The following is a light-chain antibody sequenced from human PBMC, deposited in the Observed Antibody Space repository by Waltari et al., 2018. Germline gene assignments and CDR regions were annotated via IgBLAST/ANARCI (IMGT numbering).Light chain of an antibody. CDR1: NIGSKN. Sequence: SYELTQPLSVSVALGQTARMTCGGNNIGSKNVHWYQQKPGQAPGLVIYRDSNRPSGIPGRFCGSNSGNTATLTSSRAQAGDEADFYCQVWDSNTAVFGGGTKLTVL. J-gene: IGLJ2*01. CDR2: RDS. V-gene: IGLV3-9*01. CDR3: QVWDSNTAV.